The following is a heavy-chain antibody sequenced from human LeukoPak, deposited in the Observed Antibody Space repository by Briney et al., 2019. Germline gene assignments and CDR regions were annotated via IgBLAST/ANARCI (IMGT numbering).Heavy chain of an antibody. D-gene: IGHD4-17*01. CDR3: ARGATVTTTFDH. V-gene: IGHV1-8*01. J-gene: IGHJ4*02. CDR1: GYTFTSYD. Sequence: ASVKVSCKASGYTFTSYDINWVRQATGQGLEWMGWMNPNSGNTGYAQKFQGRVTMTRNTSISTAYMELSSLKSEDTAVYYCARGATVTTTFDHWGQGTLVTVSS. CDR2: MNPNSGNT.